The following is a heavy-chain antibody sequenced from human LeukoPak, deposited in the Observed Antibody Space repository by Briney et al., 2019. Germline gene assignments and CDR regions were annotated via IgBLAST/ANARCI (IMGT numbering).Heavy chain of an antibody. V-gene: IGHV1-46*01. CDR2: INPSGGST. Sequence: ASVKVSCKASGYTFTSYYMHWVRQAPGQGLEWMGIINPSGGSTGYAQKFQGRVTMTRDTSTSTVYMELSSLRSEDTAVYYCARKTYDSSGYHYGMDVWGQGTTVTVSS. CDR3: ARKTYDSSGYHYGMDV. D-gene: IGHD3-22*01. CDR1: GYTFTSYY. J-gene: IGHJ6*02.